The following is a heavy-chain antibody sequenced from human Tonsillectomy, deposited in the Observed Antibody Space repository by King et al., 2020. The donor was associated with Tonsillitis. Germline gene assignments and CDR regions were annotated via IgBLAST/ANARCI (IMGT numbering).Heavy chain of an antibody. J-gene: IGHJ4*02. CDR2: IYYSGST. CDR1: GGSISRSSYY. Sequence: LQLQESGPGLVKPSETLSLTCTVSGGSISRSSYYWGWIRQPPGKGLEWIGSIYYSGSTYYNPSLKSRVTIAVDTSNNQFSLKLSSVTAADTAVYFCAIDYYDSTGYYYVSDYWGQGTLVTVSS. CDR3: AIDYYDSTGYYYVSDY. D-gene: IGHD3-22*01. V-gene: IGHV4-39*02.